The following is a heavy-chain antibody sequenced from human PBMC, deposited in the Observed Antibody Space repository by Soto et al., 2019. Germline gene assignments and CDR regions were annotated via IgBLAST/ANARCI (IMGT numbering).Heavy chain of an antibody. J-gene: IGHJ4*02. CDR3: AKDRGYYYILTGYSLDY. Sequence: QVQLVESGGGVVQPGRSLRLSCAASGFTFSSYGMHWVRQAPGKGLEWVAVISYDGSNKYYADSVKGRFTISRDNPKNTLYLQMNSLRAEDTAVYYCAKDRGYYYILTGYSLDYWGQGTLVTVSS. V-gene: IGHV3-30*18. D-gene: IGHD3-9*01. CDR2: ISYDGSNK. CDR1: GFTFSSYG.